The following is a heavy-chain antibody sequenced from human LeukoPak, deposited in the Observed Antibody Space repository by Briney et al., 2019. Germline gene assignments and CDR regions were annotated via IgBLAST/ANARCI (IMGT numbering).Heavy chain of an antibody. V-gene: IGHV4-30-2*01. CDR1: GGSISSGGYY. CDR2: IYHSGST. J-gene: IGHJ6*03. Sequence: SETLSLTCTVSGGSISSGGYYWSWIRQPPGKGLEWIGYIYHSGSTYYNPSLKSRVTISVDRSKNQFSLKLSSVTAADTAVYYCARVPRPTGELPGLYCYYMDVWGKGTTVTVSS. D-gene: IGHD1-14*01. CDR3: ARVPRPTGELPGLYCYYMDV.